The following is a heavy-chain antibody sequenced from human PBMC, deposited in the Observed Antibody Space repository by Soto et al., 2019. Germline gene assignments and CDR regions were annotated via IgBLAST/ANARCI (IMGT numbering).Heavy chain of an antibody. D-gene: IGHD5-18*01. CDR1: GFTFSSYS. V-gene: IGHV3-21*01. J-gene: IGHJ4*02. CDR2: ITSSSSYI. Sequence: EVQLVESGGGLVKPGGSLRLSCAASGFTFSSYSMNWVRQAPGKGLEWVSSITSSSSYIYYAYSVKGRFTISRDNANNSLYLQMNSLRAEDTAVYYCTRRGGYSYYFDYWGQGTLVTVSS. CDR3: TRRGGYSYYFDY.